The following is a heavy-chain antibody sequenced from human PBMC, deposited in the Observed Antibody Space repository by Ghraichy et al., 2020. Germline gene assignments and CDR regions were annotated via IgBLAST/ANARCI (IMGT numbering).Heavy chain of an antibody. CDR1: GYSISRGYY. Sequence: SQTLSLTCAVSGYSISRGYYWGWIRQPPGKGLEWIGTIYHSGSTYYNPSLKSRVTISVDTSNNQFSLKLTSVTAADTAIYYCTRRPFTTYGLGWFDPWGQGTPVTVSS. CDR2: IYHSGST. J-gene: IGHJ5*02. V-gene: IGHV4-38-2*01. D-gene: IGHD3-3*01. CDR3: TRRPFTTYGLGWFDP.